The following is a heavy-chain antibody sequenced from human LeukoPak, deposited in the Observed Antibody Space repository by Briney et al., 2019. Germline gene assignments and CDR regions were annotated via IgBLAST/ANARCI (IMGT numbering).Heavy chain of an antibody. D-gene: IGHD6-6*01. CDR2: IYYSGKT. V-gene: IGHV4-38-2*02. CDR3: ARDPAEYSNSFASLDY. Sequence: PSETLSLTCTVSGYSISSGYYWGWIRQPPGKGLEWIGSIYYSGKTYYNPSLKSRVTISVDTSKNQFSLKVSSVIAADTAVYYCARDPAEYSNSFASLDYWGQGTLVTVSS. J-gene: IGHJ4*02. CDR1: GYSISSGYY.